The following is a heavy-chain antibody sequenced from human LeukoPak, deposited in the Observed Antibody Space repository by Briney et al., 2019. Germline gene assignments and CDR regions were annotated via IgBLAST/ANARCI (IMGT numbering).Heavy chain of an antibody. CDR3: ARQTGSGLFILP. CDR1: GGSISSYY. CDR2: IYYSGST. V-gene: IGHV4-59*01. D-gene: IGHD3/OR15-3a*01. Sequence: SETLSLTCTVSGGSISSYYWSWIRQPPGKGLEWIGYIYYSGSTNYNPSLKSRVTISVDTSKNQFSLKLSSVTAADTAVYYCARQTGSGLFILPGGQGTLITVSS. J-gene: IGHJ4*02.